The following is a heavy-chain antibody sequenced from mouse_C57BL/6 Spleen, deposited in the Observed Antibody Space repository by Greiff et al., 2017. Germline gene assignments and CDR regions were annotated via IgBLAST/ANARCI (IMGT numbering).Heavy chain of an antibody. D-gene: IGHD1-1*01. CDR2: IYPSDSET. J-gene: IGHJ2*01. Sequence: QVQLQQPGAELVRPGSSVKLSCKASGYTFTSYWMDWVKQRPGQGLEWIGNIYPSDSETHYNQKFKDKATLTVDKSSSTAYMQRSSLTSEDSAVYYCARTQFSYYGSSPDYWGQGTTLTVSS. CDR3: ARTQFSYYGSSPDY. V-gene: IGHV1-61*01. CDR1: GYTFTSYW.